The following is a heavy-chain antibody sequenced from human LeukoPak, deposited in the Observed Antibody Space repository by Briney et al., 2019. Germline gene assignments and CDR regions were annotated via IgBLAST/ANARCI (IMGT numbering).Heavy chain of an antibody. CDR3: ARDGVTAVAGLAFDI. Sequence: SETLSLTCTVSGGSISSYYWSCIRQPPGKGLEWIGYIYYSGSTNYNPSLKSRVTISVDTSKNQFSLKLSSVTAADTAVYYCARDGVTAVAGLAFDIWGQGTMVTVSS. V-gene: IGHV4-59*01. D-gene: IGHD6-19*01. J-gene: IGHJ3*02. CDR2: IYYSGST. CDR1: GGSISSYY.